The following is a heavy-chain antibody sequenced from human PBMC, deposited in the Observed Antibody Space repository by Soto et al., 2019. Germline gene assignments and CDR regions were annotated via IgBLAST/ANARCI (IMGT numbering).Heavy chain of an antibody. CDR3: ARGESGNWNLFDY. CDR1: GYTFTGYY. J-gene: IGHJ4*02. Sequence: ASVKVSCKASGYTFTGYYMHWVRQAPGQGLEWKGWINPNSGGTNYAQIFKGWVTMTRDTSISTAYMVLSRLRSDYTAVYYCARGESGNWNLFDYWGQGTLVTVSS. V-gene: IGHV1-2*04. D-gene: IGHD1-20*01. CDR2: INPNSGGT.